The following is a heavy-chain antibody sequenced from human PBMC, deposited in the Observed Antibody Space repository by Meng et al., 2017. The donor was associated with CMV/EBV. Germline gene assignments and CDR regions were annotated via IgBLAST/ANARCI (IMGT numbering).Heavy chain of an antibody. CDR2: MNSNSGNT. Sequence: KGSEYTFINNDINWVRQAAGQGLEWMGWMNSNSGNTGYAQKFQGRVSMTRDSSISTAYMELNGLRSEDTAVYYCMRGAGAGGRDRFDPWGQGTLVTVSS. CDR3: MRGAGAGGRDRFDP. CDR1: EYTFINND. J-gene: IGHJ5*02. V-gene: IGHV1-8*01. D-gene: IGHD2-15*01.